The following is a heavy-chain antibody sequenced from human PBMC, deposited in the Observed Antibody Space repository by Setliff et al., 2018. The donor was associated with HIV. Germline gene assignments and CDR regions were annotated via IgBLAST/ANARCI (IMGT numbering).Heavy chain of an antibody. V-gene: IGHV4-59*01. J-gene: IGHJ4*02. D-gene: IGHD6-19*01. CDR1: GGSFRGYY. CDR2: IYVYNSERT. CDR3: ARAVNFDY. Sequence: SETPSLTCSVSGGSFRGYYWSWIRQPPGKGLEWIGYIYVYNSERTNYNPSLTSRVTISVDTSRNQFSLKLTSVTAADTAIYYCARAVNFDYWGQGTQVTVS.